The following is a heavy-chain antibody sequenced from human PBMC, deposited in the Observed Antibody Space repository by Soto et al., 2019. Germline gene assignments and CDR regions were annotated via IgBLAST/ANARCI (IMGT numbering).Heavy chain of an antibody. Sequence: GGSPRLSCTASGFSFSSHALHWVRQAPGKGLEWVAVXSYXXSXXXXXDXXXGRFTISRDNSKNTLYLQMNSLRAEDTAVYYCATSGYSSSWVGMDVWGQGTTVTVSS. CDR2: XSYXXSXX. V-gene: IGHV3-30*04. CDR1: GFSFSSHA. D-gene: IGHD6-13*01. J-gene: IGHJ6*02. CDR3: ATSGYSSSWVGMDV.